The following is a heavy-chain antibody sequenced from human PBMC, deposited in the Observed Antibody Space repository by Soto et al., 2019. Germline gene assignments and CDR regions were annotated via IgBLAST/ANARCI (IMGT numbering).Heavy chain of an antibody. CDR1: GGSISSSNW. CDR3: ARGKGPKGYYYYRDLNV. D-gene: IGHD3-22*01. V-gene: IGHV4-4*02. CDR2: IYHSGST. Sequence: SETLSLTCAVSGGSISSSNWWSWVRQPPGKGLEWIGEIYHSGSTNYNPSLKSRVSISVDTSKNQFSLNLRSVTAADTAVYYWARGKGPKGYYYYRDLNVWGQGTRCTVSS. J-gene: IGHJ6*02.